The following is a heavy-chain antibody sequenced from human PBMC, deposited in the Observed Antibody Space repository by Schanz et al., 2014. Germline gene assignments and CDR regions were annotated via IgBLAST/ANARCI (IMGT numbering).Heavy chain of an antibody. Sequence: QVQLVESGGGVVQPGRSLRLSCAASGFTFSSYAVHWVRQAPDKGLVWVAVTSSDGSLKYYADSVKGRFTISRDNAKNSLYLQMNSLRDEDTAVYYCARDHPHRGVTGYYNDVWGQGTSVTVSS. CDR1: GFTFSSYA. J-gene: IGHJ6*02. CDR3: ARDHPHRGVTGYYNDV. D-gene: IGHD3-9*01. CDR2: TSSDGSLK. V-gene: IGHV3-30*04.